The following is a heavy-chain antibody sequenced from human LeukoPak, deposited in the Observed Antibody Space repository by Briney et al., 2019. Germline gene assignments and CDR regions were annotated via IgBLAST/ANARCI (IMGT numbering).Heavy chain of an antibody. Sequence: TPSETLSLTCTVSGDSISSGDYYWSWIRQPAGKGLEWIGYIYYSGSTNYNPSLKSRVTISVDTSKNQFSLKLSSVTAADTAVYYCARQVLGYCSSTSCYKRSVSARRYYYYMDVWGKGTTVTISS. CDR1: GDSISSGDYY. CDR2: IYYSGST. V-gene: IGHV4-61*10. J-gene: IGHJ6*03. D-gene: IGHD2-2*02. CDR3: ARQVLGYCSSTSCYKRSVSARRYYYYMDV.